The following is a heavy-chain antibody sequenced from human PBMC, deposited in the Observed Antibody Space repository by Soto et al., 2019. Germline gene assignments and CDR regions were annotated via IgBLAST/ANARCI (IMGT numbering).Heavy chain of an antibody. Sequence: EVQLVESGGGLVQPGGSLRLSCAASGFTFSSYWMHWVRQAPGKGVVWVSRINSDGSSTSYADSVKGRFTISRDNAKNKLYLQKTSLRAEDTAEYYCVTTSLVVAAATREAYWGQGTLVTVSS. J-gene: IGHJ4*02. CDR3: VTTSLVVAAATREAY. CDR2: INSDGSST. D-gene: IGHD2-15*01. CDR1: GFTFSSYW. V-gene: IGHV3-74*01.